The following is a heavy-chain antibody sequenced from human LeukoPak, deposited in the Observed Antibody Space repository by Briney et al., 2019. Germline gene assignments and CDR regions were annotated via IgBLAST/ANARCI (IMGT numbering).Heavy chain of an antibody. Sequence: ASVKVSCKVSGYTLTELSMHWVRQAPGKGLEWMGGFDPEDGETIYAQKFQGRVTMTEDTSTDTAYMELSSLRAEDTAVYYCARLCGAYFGVVIPPDYWGQGTLVTVSS. V-gene: IGHV1-24*01. CDR1: GYTLTELS. D-gene: IGHD3-3*01. CDR3: ARLCGAYFGVVIPPDY. J-gene: IGHJ4*02. CDR2: FDPEDGET.